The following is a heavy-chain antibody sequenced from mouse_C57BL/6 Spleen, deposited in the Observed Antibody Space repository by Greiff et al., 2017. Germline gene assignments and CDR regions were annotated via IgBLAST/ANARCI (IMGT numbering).Heavy chain of an antibody. CDR3: ASENDYEVAY. Sequence: EVKLVESGGGLVKPGGSLKLSCAASGFTFSDYGMHWVRQAPEKGLEWVAYISSGSSTIYYADTVKGRFTISRDNAKNTLFLQMTSLRSEDTAMYYCASENDYEVAYWGQGTLVTVSA. D-gene: IGHD2-4*01. V-gene: IGHV5-17*01. CDR1: GFTFSDYG. CDR2: ISSGSSTI. J-gene: IGHJ3*01.